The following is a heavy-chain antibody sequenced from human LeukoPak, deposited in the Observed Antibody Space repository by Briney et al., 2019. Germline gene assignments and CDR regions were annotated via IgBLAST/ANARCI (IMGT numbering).Heavy chain of an antibody. J-gene: IGHJ6*03. CDR1: GGTFTSYA. CDR3: ARGSYSSSSRYYMDV. CDR2: MNPNSGNT. Sequence: ASVKVSCKASGGTFTSYAISWVRQATGQGLEWMGWMNPNSGNTGYAQKFQGRVTITRNTSISTAYMELSSLRSEDTAVYYCARGSYSSSSRYYMDVWGKGTTVTVSS. V-gene: IGHV1-8*03. D-gene: IGHD6-6*01.